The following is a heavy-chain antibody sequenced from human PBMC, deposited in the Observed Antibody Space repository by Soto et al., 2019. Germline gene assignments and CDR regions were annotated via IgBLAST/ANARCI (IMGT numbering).Heavy chain of an antibody. J-gene: IGHJ4*02. CDR3: ARGQVVAAQH. CDR2: IYHSGST. CDR1: GGSISSGGYS. D-gene: IGHD2-15*01. Sequence: QLQLQESGSGLVKPSQTLSLTCAVSGGSISSGGYSWSWIRQPPGKGLAWIGYIYHSGSTYYNPSIKRRVTISVDRSKNQFSLTLSSVTAADTAVYYCARGQVVAAQHWGPGTLVTVSS. V-gene: IGHV4-30-2*01.